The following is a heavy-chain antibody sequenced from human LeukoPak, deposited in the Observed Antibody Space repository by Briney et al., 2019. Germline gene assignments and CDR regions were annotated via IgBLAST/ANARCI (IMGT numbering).Heavy chain of an antibody. CDR3: ARNYYDSSGYYYDDAFDI. Sequence: GGSLRLSCAASGFTFSSYWMHWVRQAPGKGLVWVSRINSDGSSTSYADSAKGRFTISRDNAKNTLYLQMNSLRAEDTAVYYCARNYYDSSGYYYDDAFDIWGQGTMVTVSS. CDR2: INSDGSST. J-gene: IGHJ3*02. D-gene: IGHD3-22*01. V-gene: IGHV3-74*01. CDR1: GFTFSSYW.